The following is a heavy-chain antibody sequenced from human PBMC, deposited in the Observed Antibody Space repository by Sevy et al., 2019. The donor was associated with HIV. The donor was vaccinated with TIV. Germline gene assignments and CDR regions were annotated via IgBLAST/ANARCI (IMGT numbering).Heavy chain of an antibody. J-gene: IGHJ4*02. CDR2: ISGYDGNT. V-gene: IGHV1-18*01. D-gene: IGHD6-6*01. Sequence: ASVKVSCKASGYTFRHYGISWVRQAPGQGLEWMGWISGYDGNTNYAQRFQGRVTMTKDTSTSTVYMEVRSLRSDDTAVYYCAALGSSSDPTFDYWGQGTRVTVSS. CDR3: AALGSSSDPTFDY. CDR1: GYTFRHYG.